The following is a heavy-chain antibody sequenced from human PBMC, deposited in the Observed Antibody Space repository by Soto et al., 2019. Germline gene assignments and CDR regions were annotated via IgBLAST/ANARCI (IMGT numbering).Heavy chain of an antibody. CDR3: ARCGRQQLIPAPISYKIDY. D-gene: IGHD6-13*01. Sequence: QVQLQQWGAGLLKPSETLSLTCAVYGGSFSGYYWSWIRQPPGKGLEWIGEINHSGSTNYNPSLKGQITISVDMSKDQFSPKLSSVTAADTAVYYWARCGRQQLIPAPISYKIDYWGQGTLVTVSS. V-gene: IGHV4-34*01. CDR1: GGSFSGYY. CDR2: INHSGST. J-gene: IGHJ4*02.